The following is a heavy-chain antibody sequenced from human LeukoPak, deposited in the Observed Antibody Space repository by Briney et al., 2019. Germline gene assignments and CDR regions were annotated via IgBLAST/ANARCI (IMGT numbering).Heavy chain of an antibody. V-gene: IGHV3-48*04. CDR3: ARVGYSSSWSPSDY. Sequence: GGSLRLSCAGSGFTLSRYSMNWVRQAPGKGLEWVSYISSSGSTEYYADSVKGRFTISRDNARNSLYLQMNSLRAEDTAVYYCARVGYSSSWSPSDYWGQGALVTVSS. CDR1: GFTLSRYS. CDR2: ISSSGSTE. D-gene: IGHD6-13*01. J-gene: IGHJ4*02.